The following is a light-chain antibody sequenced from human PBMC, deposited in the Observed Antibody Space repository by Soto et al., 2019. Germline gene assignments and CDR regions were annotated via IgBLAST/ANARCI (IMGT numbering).Light chain of an antibody. J-gene: IGKJ4*01. CDR3: LQALHPPLT. CDR2: LGL. Sequence: DIVMSQSPLSLAVTPGEPASISCRSSQSLLHSDGESYLDWYLQKPGQSQQLLIYLGLNRASAVPPRFSGRLSGTDFTLNISRVEAEDVVVYYFLQALHPPLTFGRRTKVQI. V-gene: IGKV2-28*01. CDR1: QSLLHSDGESY.